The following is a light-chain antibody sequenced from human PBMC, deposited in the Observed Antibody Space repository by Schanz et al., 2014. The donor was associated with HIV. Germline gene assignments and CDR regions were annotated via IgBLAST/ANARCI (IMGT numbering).Light chain of an antibody. J-gene: IGLJ3*02. CDR1: NNDVGFYDS. Sequence: QSALTQPASVSGSPGQSITISCTGTNNDVGFYDSVAWYQQHPGQAPKVVIYDVRSRPSGVSDRFSASKSGNTASLTVSGLQAEDEAEYYCSSYAGSYTWVFGGGTQLTVL. CDR3: SSYAGSYTWV. CDR2: DVR. V-gene: IGLV2-14*03.